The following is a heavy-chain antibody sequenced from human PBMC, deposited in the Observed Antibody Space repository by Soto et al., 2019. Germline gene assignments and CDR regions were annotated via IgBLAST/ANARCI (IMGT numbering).Heavy chain of an antibody. J-gene: IGHJ4*02. Sequence: SLRLSCAASGFTFSNAWMSWVRQAPGKGLEWVGRTKSYTNGGTTDYAAPVKGRFAISRDDSKNTLYLQMNSLKTEDAGVYYCTTDDPINKYWGQGTLVTVSS. CDR1: GFTFSNAW. V-gene: IGHV3-15*01. CDR3: TTDDPINKY. CDR2: TKSYTNGGTT.